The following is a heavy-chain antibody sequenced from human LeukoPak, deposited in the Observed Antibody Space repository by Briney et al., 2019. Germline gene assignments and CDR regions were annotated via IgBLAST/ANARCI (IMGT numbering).Heavy chain of an antibody. Sequence: GGSLRLSCAASGFTFSSYSMNWVRQAPGKGLEWVSSISSSSSYIYYADSLKGRFTISRDNAKNSLYLQMNSLRAEDTAVYYCARDRGRPAANDAFDIWGQGTMVTVSS. D-gene: IGHD2-2*01. V-gene: IGHV3-21*01. CDR2: ISSSSSYI. CDR3: ARDRGRPAANDAFDI. J-gene: IGHJ3*02. CDR1: GFTFSSYS.